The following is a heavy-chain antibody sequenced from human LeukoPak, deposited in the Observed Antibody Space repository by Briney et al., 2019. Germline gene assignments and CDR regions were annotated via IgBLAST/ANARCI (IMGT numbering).Heavy chain of an antibody. CDR2: IYYSGST. Sequence: SETLSLTCTVSGGSISSGGYYWSWIRQHPGKGLEWIGYIYYSGSTYYNPSLKSRVTISVDTSKNQFSLKLSSVTAADTAVYYCAARGSDSLCFDYWGQGTLVTVSS. J-gene: IGHJ4*02. CDR3: AARGSDSLCFDY. V-gene: IGHV4-31*03. CDR1: GGSISSGGYY. D-gene: IGHD2-2*01.